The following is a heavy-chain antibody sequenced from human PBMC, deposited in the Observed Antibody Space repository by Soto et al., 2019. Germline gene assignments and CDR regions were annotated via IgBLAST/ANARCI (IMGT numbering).Heavy chain of an antibody. CDR3: TRYRLTSYYFDF. Sequence: GGSLRLSCAASGFGFNSYAMNWVRQAPGKGLEWVALISFDGSDQDYVDSVKGRFTVSRDNSKNSLFLHMDSLRAEDTAVYYCTRYRLTSYYFDFWGPGTMVTVSS. CDR2: ISFDGSDQ. V-gene: IGHV3-30*03. J-gene: IGHJ4*02. D-gene: IGHD2-21*02. CDR1: GFGFNSYA.